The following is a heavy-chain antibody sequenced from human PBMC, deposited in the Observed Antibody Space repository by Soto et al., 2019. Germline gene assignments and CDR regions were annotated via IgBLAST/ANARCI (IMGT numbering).Heavy chain of an antibody. D-gene: IGHD1-1*01. CDR2: INHRGSL. V-gene: IGHV4-31*03. J-gene: IGHJ6*02. CDR1: GGSMTSGDQY. Sequence: SESLSLTCTVTGGSMTSGDQYWTWIRHRPGEGLEWFGYINHRGSLYYNTSLKSRVSMSVDTSQNQFSLNLSSVTAADTAVYYCARELPQRQGRNMDVWGQGTTVT. CDR3: ARELPQRQGRNMDV.